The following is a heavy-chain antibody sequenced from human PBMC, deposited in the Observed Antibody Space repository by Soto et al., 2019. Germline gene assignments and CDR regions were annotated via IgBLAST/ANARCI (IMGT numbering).Heavy chain of an antibody. D-gene: IGHD3-10*01. V-gene: IGHV3-33*01. CDR3: ARGLGSGSLPTYFDY. Sequence: QVQLVESGGGVVQPGRSLRLSCAASGFTFSSYGMHWVRQAPGKGLEWVAVIWYDGSNKYYADSVKGRFTISRDNSKNTRYLQMNSLSAEDTAVYYCARGLGSGSLPTYFDYWGQGTLVTVSS. CDR2: IWYDGSNK. CDR1: GFTFSSYG. J-gene: IGHJ4*02.